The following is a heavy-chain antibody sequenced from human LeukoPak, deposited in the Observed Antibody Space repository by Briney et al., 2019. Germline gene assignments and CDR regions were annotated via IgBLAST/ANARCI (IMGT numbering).Heavy chain of an antibody. CDR2: IYTSGST. CDR1: GGSISSYY. V-gene: IGHV4-4*07. J-gene: IGHJ4*02. D-gene: IGHD3-3*01. CDR3: ARDTNVWSGYWMFDY. Sequence: PSETLSLTCTVSGGSISSYYWSWIRQPAGKGLEWIGRIYTSGSTNYNPSLKSRVTMPVDTSKNQFSLKLSSVTAADTAVYYCARDTNVWSGYWMFDYWGQGTLVTVSS.